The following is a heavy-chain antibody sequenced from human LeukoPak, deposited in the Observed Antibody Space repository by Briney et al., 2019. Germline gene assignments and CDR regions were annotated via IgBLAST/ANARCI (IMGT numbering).Heavy chain of an antibody. CDR3: ARDGPYRITNMDV. CDR1: GYSISSGYY. CDR2: VYHSGTA. J-gene: IGHJ6*03. Sequence: SETLSLTCAVSGYSISSGYYWGWIRQPPGKGLQWIGSVYHSGTAYYNPSLKSRVTISVDTSKNQFSLKLSSVTAADMAVYYCARDGPYRITNMDVWGKGTTVTVSS. V-gene: IGHV4-38-2*02.